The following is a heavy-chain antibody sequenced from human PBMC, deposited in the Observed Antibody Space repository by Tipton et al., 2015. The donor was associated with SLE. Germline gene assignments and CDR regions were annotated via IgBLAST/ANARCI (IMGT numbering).Heavy chain of an antibody. V-gene: IGHV4-4*07. CDR2: IYTSGST. Sequence: TLSLTCTVSGGSISSYYWSWIRQPAGKGLEWIGRIYTSGSTNYNPSLKSRVTISVDTSKNQFSLKLSSVTAADTAVYYCARHAGTYYDFWSGYRTPFYFDYWGQGTLVTVSS. CDR1: GGSISSYY. D-gene: IGHD3-3*01. J-gene: IGHJ4*02. CDR3: ARHAGTYYDFWSGYRTPFYFDY.